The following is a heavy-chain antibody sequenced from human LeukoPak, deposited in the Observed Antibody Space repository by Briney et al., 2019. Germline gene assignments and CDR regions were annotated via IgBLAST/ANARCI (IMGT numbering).Heavy chain of an antibody. CDR2: ISYDGSNK. Sequence: PGRSLRLSCAASGFTFSSYGMRWVRQAPGKGLEWVAVISYDGSNKYYADSVKGRFTISRDNSKNTLYLQMNSLRAEDTAVYYCAKAQGGRYSSSPFDYWGQGTLVTVSS. CDR3: AKAQGGRYSSSPFDY. J-gene: IGHJ4*02. V-gene: IGHV3-30*18. D-gene: IGHD6-13*01. CDR1: GFTFSSYG.